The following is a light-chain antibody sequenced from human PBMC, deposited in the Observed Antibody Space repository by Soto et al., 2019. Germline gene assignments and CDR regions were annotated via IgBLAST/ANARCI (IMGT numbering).Light chain of an antibody. Sequence: IQVTQSPSSVSASVGDRVTITCRASQDIAGYLAWYQHKPGRAPELLIRAASSLQSGVPSRFSGSGSGTDFTLTISCLQSEDFATYYCQQYYSYPLYTFGQGTKLEIK. V-gene: IGKV1-8*01. J-gene: IGKJ2*01. CDR1: QDIAGY. CDR3: QQYYSYPLYT. CDR2: AAS.